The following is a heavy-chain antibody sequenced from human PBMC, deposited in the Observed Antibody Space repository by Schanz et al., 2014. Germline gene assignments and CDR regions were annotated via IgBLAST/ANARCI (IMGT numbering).Heavy chain of an antibody. J-gene: IGHJ5*02. CDR2: IYYSGGT. V-gene: IGHV4-59*01. D-gene: IGHD6-13*01. Sequence: QVQLQASGPGLVKPSETLSLTCTVSGGSMSGYHWIWIRQPPGRGLEWIGHIYYSGGTHYNPSLESRVTISIDMSKSKFSLTLSTVIAADTAIYFCARGAAAGIYNWFDPWGQGTQVIVSS. CDR3: ARGAAAGIYNWFDP. CDR1: GGSMSGYH.